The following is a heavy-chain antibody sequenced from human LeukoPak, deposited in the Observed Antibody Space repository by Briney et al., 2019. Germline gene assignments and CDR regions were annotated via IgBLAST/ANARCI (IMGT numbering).Heavy chain of an antibody. Sequence: GGSLRLSCAASGFTFSSYGMHWVRQAPGKGLEWVAVIWYDGSNKYYADSVKGRFTISRDNSKNTLYLQMNSLRAEDTAVYYCARGGVYYSGLDYWGQGTLVTVSS. CDR3: ARGGVYYSGLDY. V-gene: IGHV3-33*01. CDR1: GFTFSSYG. CDR2: IWYDGSNK. D-gene: IGHD3-10*01. J-gene: IGHJ4*02.